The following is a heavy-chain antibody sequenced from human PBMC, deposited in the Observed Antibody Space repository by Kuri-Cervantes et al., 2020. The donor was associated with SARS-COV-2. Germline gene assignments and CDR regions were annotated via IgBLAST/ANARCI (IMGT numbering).Heavy chain of an antibody. D-gene: IGHD3-16*01. V-gene: IGHV3-30-3*01. CDR2: ISYDGSNK. Sequence: GGSLRLSCAASGFTFSSYAMHWVRQAPGKGLEWVAVISYDGSNKYYADSVKGRFTISRDNSKNTLYLQMNSLRAEDTAVYYCARDDYDYVWGSYQFDYWGQGTLVTVSS. J-gene: IGHJ4*02. CDR1: GFTFSSYA. CDR3: ARDDYDYVWGSYQFDY.